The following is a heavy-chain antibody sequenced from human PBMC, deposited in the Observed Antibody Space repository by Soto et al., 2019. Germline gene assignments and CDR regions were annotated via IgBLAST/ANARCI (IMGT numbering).Heavy chain of an antibody. CDR1: GYTFTSYG. CDR3: AREGYYDSSGHYPGYYYGMDV. Sequence: QVQLVQSGAEVKKPGASVKVSCKASGYTFTSYGISWVRQAPGQGLEWMGWISAYNGNTNYAQKLQGRVTMTTDTSTSKAYMELRSLRSDDTAVYYCAREGYYDSSGHYPGYYYGMDVWGQGTTVTVSS. V-gene: IGHV1-18*01. J-gene: IGHJ6*02. D-gene: IGHD3-22*01. CDR2: ISAYNGNT.